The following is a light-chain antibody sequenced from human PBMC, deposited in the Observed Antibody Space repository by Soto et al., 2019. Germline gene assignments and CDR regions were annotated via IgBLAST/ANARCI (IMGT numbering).Light chain of an antibody. CDR2: GAS. V-gene: IGKV3-20*01. CDR3: QQYVHSPHT. CDR1: QRITWNY. J-gene: IGKJ2*01. Sequence: DIVLTQSPGTLSLSPGETATLSCRAGQRITWNYVAWYQQKPGQAPSLLIYGASIRATGVPDSFSGSGSGTDFTLTISRLEPEDFAVYYCQQYVHSPHTFGQGTNLEIK.